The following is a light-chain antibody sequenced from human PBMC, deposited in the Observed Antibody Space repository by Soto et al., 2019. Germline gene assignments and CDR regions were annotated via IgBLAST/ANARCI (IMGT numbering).Light chain of an antibody. CDR1: QAVNTR. Sequence: EIVSTQSPATLSSFPGDRVTLSCRASQAVNTRLAWYQHKPGQAPRLLIYLASNRAAGVPARFSGSGSGTDFTLTISDVEPEDFAVYYCHQRQSRPRTFGQGTKVDIK. CDR2: LAS. J-gene: IGKJ1*01. V-gene: IGKV3-11*01. CDR3: HQRQSRPRT.